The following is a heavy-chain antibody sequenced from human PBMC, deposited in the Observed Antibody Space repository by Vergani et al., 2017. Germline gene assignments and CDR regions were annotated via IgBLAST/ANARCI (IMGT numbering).Heavy chain of an antibody. V-gene: IGHV4-31*03. CDR3: ARFLTGTTIYYYYGMDV. CDR1: GAYVGSGGYY. CDR2: IYYSGTT. J-gene: IGHJ6*02. Sequence: QVQLQESGPGLVKASQTLSLTCSVSGAYVGSGGYYWTWVRQRPGMGLDWIGYIYYSGTTYYNPSLESRLTISLDTSENHLSLKLTSVTDADTAVYYCARFLTGTTIYYYYGMDVWGQGTTVTVSS. D-gene: IGHD1-20*01.